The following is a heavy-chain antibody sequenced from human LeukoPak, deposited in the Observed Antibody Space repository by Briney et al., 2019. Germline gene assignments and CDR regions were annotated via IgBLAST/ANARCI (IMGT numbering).Heavy chain of an antibody. CDR3: ARSGDGGNYAFDY. J-gene: IGHJ4*02. D-gene: IGHD4-23*01. CDR1: GGSFSGYY. CDR2: IYYSGST. Sequence: PSETLSLTCAVYGGSFSGYYWSWIRQPPGKGLEWIGYIYYSGSTNYNPSLKSRVTISVDTSKNQFSLKLSSVTAADTAVYYCARSGDGGNYAFDYWGQGTLVTVSS. V-gene: IGHV4-59*01.